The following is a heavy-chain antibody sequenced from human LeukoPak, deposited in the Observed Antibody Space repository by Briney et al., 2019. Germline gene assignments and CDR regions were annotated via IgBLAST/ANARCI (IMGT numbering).Heavy chain of an antibody. CDR2: ISYDGSNK. Sequence: PGRSLRLSCAASGFTFSSYGMHWVRQAPGKGLEWVAVISYDGSNKYYADSVKGRFTISRDNSENTLYLQMNSLRAEDTAVYYCAKDSGSYFFDYWGQGTLVTVSS. J-gene: IGHJ4*02. V-gene: IGHV3-30*18. CDR1: GFTFSSYG. D-gene: IGHD1-26*01. CDR3: AKDSGSYFFDY.